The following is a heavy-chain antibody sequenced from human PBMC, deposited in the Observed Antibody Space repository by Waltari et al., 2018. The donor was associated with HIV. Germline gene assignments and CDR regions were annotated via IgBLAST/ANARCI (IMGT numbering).Heavy chain of an antibody. Sequence: QVQLVESGGGVVQPGASLTLLCAVSGFTVSDFELPWVRQSTGKGLEWFAVFWSDGAEISYADSVKGRFTVSKDSSQKTLYLHLTSLRAEDTALYYCARGYSSSRWIPLYHWGRGTLVTVSS. CDR2: FWSDGAEI. CDR1: GFTVSDFE. D-gene: IGHD6-6*01. CDR3: ARGYSSSRWIPLYH. J-gene: IGHJ4*02. V-gene: IGHV3-33*01.